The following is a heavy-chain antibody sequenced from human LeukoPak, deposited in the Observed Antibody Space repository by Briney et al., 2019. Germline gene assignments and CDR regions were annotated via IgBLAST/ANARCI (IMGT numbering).Heavy chain of an antibody. CDR3: AREGNPYFHDSSGYYPFDY. CDR2: INSDGSST. Sequence: GGSLRLSCAASGFTFSSYWMHWVRQAPGKGLVWVSRINSDGSSTSYADSVKGRFTISRDNAKSTLYMQMNSLVAEDTAVYYCAREGNPYFHDSSGYYPFDYWGQGTLVTVSS. CDR1: GFTFSSYW. J-gene: IGHJ4*02. V-gene: IGHV3-74*01. D-gene: IGHD3-22*01.